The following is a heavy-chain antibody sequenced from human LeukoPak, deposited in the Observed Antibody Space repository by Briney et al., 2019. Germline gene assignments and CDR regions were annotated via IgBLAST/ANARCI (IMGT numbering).Heavy chain of an antibody. CDR2: IYYSGST. CDR3: ASDDYNNYVGGPFDY. D-gene: IGHD4-11*01. V-gene: IGHV4-39*01. J-gene: IGHJ4*02. CDR1: GGSISSSSYY. Sequence: SETLSLTCAVYGGSISSSSYYWGWIRQPPGKGLEWIGSIYYSGSTYYNPSLKSRVTISVDTSKNQFSLKLSSVTAADTAVYYCASDDYNNYVGGPFDYWGQGTLVTVSS.